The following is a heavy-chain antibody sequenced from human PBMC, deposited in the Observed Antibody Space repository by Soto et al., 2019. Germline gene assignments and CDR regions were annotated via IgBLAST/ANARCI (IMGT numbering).Heavy chain of an antibody. CDR3: ARVRGVHYYYYGMDV. CDR2: IYYSGST. D-gene: IGHD3-10*01. Sequence: SETLSLTCTVSGGSISSSSSYWGWIRQPPGKGLEWIGSIYYSGSTFYNPSLKSRVTISVDTSKNQFSLKLSSVTAADTAVYYCARVRGVHYYYYGMDVWGQGTTVTVSS. CDR1: GGSISSSSSY. V-gene: IGHV4-39*07. J-gene: IGHJ6*02.